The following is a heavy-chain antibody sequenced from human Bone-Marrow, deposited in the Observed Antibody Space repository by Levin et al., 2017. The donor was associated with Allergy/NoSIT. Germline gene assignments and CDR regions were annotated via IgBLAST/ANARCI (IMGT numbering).Heavy chain of an antibody. D-gene: IGHD3-9*01. CDR3: VAAYDILPGYYTPAFDL. CDR1: GFTFTNTA. J-gene: IGHJ4*02. V-gene: IGHV1-58*01. Sequence: SVKVSCKASGFTFTNTALQWVRQARGQRLEWIGWVVLGSGNTYYAQKFRDRLTITRDMSTSTAYMELSSLRSDDTAVYYCVAAYDILPGYYTPAFDLWGQGTLVTVSS. CDR2: VVLGSGNT.